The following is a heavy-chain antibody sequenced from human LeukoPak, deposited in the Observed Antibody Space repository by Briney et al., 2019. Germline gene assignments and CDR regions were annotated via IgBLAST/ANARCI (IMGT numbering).Heavy chain of an antibody. CDR1: GGSISSYY. CDR2: IYTTGST. J-gene: IGHJ4*02. V-gene: IGHV4-4*07. CDR3: ARGGSSSWYAEDFDC. Sequence: SETLSLTCSVSGGSISSYYWSWIRQPAGKGLEWIGRIYTTGSTNYNPSLKSRVTMSVDTSENQFSLKLSSVTAADTAVYYCARGGSSSWYAEDFDCWGQGTLVTVSS. D-gene: IGHD6-13*01.